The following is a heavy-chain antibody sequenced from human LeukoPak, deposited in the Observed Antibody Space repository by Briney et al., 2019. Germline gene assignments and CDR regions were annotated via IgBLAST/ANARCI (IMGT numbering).Heavy chain of an antibody. CDR1: GFSFSSYS. CDR3: AKGSGGNCYSGLGY. CDR2: ISSSSNYI. D-gene: IGHD2-15*01. V-gene: IGHV3-21*04. J-gene: IGHJ4*02. Sequence: GGSLRLSCAASGFSFSSYSMKWVRQAPGKGLEWVSSISSSSNYIYYADSVKGRFTISRDNAKNSLYLQMNSLRAEDTAVYYCAKGSGGNCYSGLGYWGQGTLVTVSS.